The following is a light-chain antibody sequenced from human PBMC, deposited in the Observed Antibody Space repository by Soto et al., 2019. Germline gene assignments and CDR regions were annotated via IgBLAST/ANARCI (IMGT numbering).Light chain of an antibody. J-gene: IGKJ5*01. CDR3: QQYNNWPRIT. Sequence: TLSLSPGERATLSCRASQSVSSYFAWYQQKPGQAPRLLIYGASSRATGIPDRFSGSGSGTEFTLTISSLLSEDVAVCYCQQYNNWPRITFGQGTRL. CDR2: GAS. CDR1: QSVSSY. V-gene: IGKV3D-15*01.